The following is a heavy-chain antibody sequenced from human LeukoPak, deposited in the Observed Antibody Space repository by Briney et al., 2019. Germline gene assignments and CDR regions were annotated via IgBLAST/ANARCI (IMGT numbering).Heavy chain of an antibody. V-gene: IGHV3-30*18. J-gene: IGHJ3*02. Sequence: PGGSLRLSCAASGFTLSTYGMHWVRQAPGKGLEWVAVMSSHGSNKYYADSVKGRFTISRDNFKNTLYLQMNSLRTEDTAVYYCAKDRDDGFDIWGQGTMVSVSS. CDR3: AKDRDDGFDI. CDR1: GFTLSTYG. CDR2: MSSHGSNK.